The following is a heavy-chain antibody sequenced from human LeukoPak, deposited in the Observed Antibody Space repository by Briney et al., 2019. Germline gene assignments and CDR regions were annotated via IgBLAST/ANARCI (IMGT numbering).Heavy chain of an antibody. CDR1: GGSFSGYY. CDR3: ARGLYYYGSVSHRPFDY. Sequence: SETLSLTCAVYGGSFSGYYWSWIRQPPGKGLEWIGEINHSGSTNYNPSLKSRVTISVDTSKNQFSLKLSSVTAADTAVYYCARGLYYYGSVSHRPFDYWGQGTLVTVSS. D-gene: IGHD3-10*01. J-gene: IGHJ4*02. CDR2: INHSGST. V-gene: IGHV4-34*01.